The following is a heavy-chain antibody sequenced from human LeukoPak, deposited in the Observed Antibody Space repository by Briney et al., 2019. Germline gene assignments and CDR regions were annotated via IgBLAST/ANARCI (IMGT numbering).Heavy chain of an antibody. D-gene: IGHD5-12*01. V-gene: IGHV3-23*01. J-gene: IGHJ4*02. CDR1: GFTFSSYA. Sequence: SGGSLRLSCAASGFTFSSYAMSWVRQAPGKGQEWVSAISGSGGSTYYADSVKGRFTISRDNSKNTLYLQMNSLRAEDTAVYYCAKVGPRGGYQVIDYWGQGTLVTVSS. CDR3: AKVGPRGGYQVIDY. CDR2: ISGSGGST.